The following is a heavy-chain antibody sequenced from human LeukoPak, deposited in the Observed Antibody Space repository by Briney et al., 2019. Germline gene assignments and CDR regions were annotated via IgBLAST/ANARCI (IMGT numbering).Heavy chain of an antibody. CDR2: IYTSGST. Sequence: PSETLSLTCAVYGGSFSGYYWSWIRQPPGKGLEWIGRIYTSGSTNYNPSLKSRVTMSVDTSKNQFSLKLSSVTAADTAVYYCARDGYYYDSSGYYRFDYWGQGTLVTVSS. V-gene: IGHV4-59*10. J-gene: IGHJ4*02. D-gene: IGHD3-22*01. CDR3: ARDGYYYDSSGYYRFDY. CDR1: GGSFSGYY.